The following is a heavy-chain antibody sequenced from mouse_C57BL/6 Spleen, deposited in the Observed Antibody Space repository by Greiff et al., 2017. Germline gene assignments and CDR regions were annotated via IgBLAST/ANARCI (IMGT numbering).Heavy chain of an antibody. CDR2: SRNKANDYTT. D-gene: IGHD1-1*01. Sequence: EVQLVESGGGLVQSGRSLRLSCATSGFTFSDFYMEWVRQAPGKGLEWIAASRNKANDYTTEYSASVKGRFIVSRYTSQSILYIQMNALRAEDTAIYYCASTTTVFEGFAYWGQGTLVTVSA. CDR1: GFTFSDFY. J-gene: IGHJ3*01. V-gene: IGHV7-1*01. CDR3: ASTTTVFEGFAY.